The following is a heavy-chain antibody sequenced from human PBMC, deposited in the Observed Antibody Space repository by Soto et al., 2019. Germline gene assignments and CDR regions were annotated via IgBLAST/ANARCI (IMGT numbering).Heavy chain of an antibody. CDR3: ARGSEWLLLAPFDY. CDR2: IWYDGSNK. CDR1: GFTFSSYG. J-gene: IGHJ4*02. Sequence: GGSLRLSCAASGFTFSSYGMHRVRQAPGKGLEWVAVIWYDGSNKYYADSVKGRFTISRDNSKNTLYLQMNSLRAEDTAVYYCARGSEWLLLAPFDYWGKGTPVPVS. V-gene: IGHV3-33*01. D-gene: IGHD5-12*01.